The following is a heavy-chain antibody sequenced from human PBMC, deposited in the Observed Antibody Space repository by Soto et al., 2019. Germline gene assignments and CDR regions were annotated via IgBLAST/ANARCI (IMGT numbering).Heavy chain of an antibody. V-gene: IGHV4-30-2*01. CDR2: IYHSGST. CDR1: GGSISSGGYS. D-gene: IGHD5-12*01. Sequence: QLQLQESGSGLVKPSQTLSLTCAVSGGSISSGGYSWSWIRQPPGKGLEWIGYIYHSGSTYYNPSRESRVTRSVARSKNQFSRKLSSVTAADTAVDYCAAGGGLPRYYWGQGTLVTVSS. J-gene: IGHJ4*02. CDR3: AAGGGLPRYY.